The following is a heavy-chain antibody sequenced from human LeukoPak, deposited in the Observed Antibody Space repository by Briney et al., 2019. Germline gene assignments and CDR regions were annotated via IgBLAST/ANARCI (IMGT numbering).Heavy chain of an antibody. J-gene: IGHJ4*02. CDR2: ISGSGGST. Sequence: PGGSLRLSCAASGFTFSSYAMSWVRQAPGKGLEWVSAISGSGGSTYYADSVKGRFTISRDNSENTLYLQMNSLRAEDTAVYYCAKDLVRRYCSGGSCADVDYWGQGTLVTVSS. V-gene: IGHV3-23*01. CDR3: AKDLVRRYCSGGSCADVDY. CDR1: GFTFSSYA. D-gene: IGHD2-15*01.